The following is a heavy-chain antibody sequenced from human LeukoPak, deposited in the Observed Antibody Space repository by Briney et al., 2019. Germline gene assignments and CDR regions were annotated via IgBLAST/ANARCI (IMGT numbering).Heavy chain of an antibody. CDR1: GFTITSWS. CDR2: ISSGGSPI. Sequence: GGSLRLSCAVSGFTITSWSMNWVRQAPGKGLEWLSYISSGGSPIYYADSVKGRFTISRDDPKNLVYLQMNSLRTEDTAVYYCTYLRTPYYNDKWVDPWGQGALVTVSS. CDR3: TYLRTPYYNDKWVDP. V-gene: IGHV3-48*04. D-gene: IGHD3/OR15-3a*01. J-gene: IGHJ5*02.